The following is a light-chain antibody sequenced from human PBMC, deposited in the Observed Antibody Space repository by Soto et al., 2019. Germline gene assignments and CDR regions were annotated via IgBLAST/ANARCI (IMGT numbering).Light chain of an antibody. CDR1: SSDVGAYNY. Sequence: QSVLTQPASVSGSPGQSITISCTGTSSDVGAYNYVSWYQQHPGKAPKLMIYEVSNRPSGVSNRFSGSKSGNTASLTIFGLQAEDEADYFCSSFAGSIFYVFGTGTKVTVL. CDR2: EVS. V-gene: IGLV2-14*01. J-gene: IGLJ1*01. CDR3: SSFAGSIFYV.